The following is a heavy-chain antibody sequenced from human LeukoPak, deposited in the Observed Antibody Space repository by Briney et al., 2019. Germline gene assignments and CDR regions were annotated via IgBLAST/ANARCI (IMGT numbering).Heavy chain of an antibody. CDR3: ARQPGSFYEVGASDS. Sequence: PSETLSLTCTVSGGSINDYYWSWIRQSPEKGLECLAYICYTGKTNYNPSLESRLTVSVDTSKNQVFLKLRSVTAADTAVYYCARQPGSFYEVGASDSWGQGTLVTVSS. V-gene: IGHV4-59*08. CDR1: GGSINDYY. CDR2: ICYTGKT. J-gene: IGHJ5*01. D-gene: IGHD1-26*01.